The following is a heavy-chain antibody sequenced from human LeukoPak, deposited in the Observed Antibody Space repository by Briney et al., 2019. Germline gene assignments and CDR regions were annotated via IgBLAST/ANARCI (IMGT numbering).Heavy chain of an antibody. CDR2: ISYDGSNK. CDR3: ARSRWDSSSPDYYYYYMDV. D-gene: IGHD6-6*01. V-gene: IGHV3-30*19. J-gene: IGHJ6*03. Sequence: PGGSLRLSCVASGFTFSNYGMHWVRQAPGTGLEWAAVISYDGSNKYYADSVKGRFTISRDNSKNTLYLQMNSLRAEDTAVYYCARSRWDSSSPDYYYYYMDVWGKGTTVTVSS. CDR1: GFTFSNYG.